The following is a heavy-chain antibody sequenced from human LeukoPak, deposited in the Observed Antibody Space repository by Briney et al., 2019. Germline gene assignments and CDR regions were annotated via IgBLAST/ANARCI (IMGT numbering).Heavy chain of an antibody. CDR1: GFTFSSYG. D-gene: IGHD5-18*01. V-gene: IGHV3-33*01. Sequence: GGSLRLSCAASGFTFSSYGMHWVRQAPGKGLEWVAVIWYDGSNNYYADSVKGRFTISRDNSKNRLYLQMNSRRAEDRAVYYFARKGDTNAFDICGQGTMVTVSS. J-gene: IGHJ3*02. CDR3: ARKGDTNAFDI. CDR2: IWYDGSNN.